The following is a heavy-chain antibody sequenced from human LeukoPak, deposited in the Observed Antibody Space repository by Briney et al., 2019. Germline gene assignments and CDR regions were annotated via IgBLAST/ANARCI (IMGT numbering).Heavy chain of an antibody. J-gene: IGHJ3*02. D-gene: IGHD6-19*01. Sequence: PGGSLRLSCASSVFTFDSYAMQWVRKAPGKGLEWVSAISWNSGDIDYADSVKGRFTISRDNAKNSLYLEMNSLRAEDTALYYCAKGAVAVGGTYFDIWGQGTMVTVSS. V-gene: IGHV3-9*01. CDR1: VFTFDSYA. CDR3: AKGAVAVGGTYFDI. CDR2: ISWNSGDI.